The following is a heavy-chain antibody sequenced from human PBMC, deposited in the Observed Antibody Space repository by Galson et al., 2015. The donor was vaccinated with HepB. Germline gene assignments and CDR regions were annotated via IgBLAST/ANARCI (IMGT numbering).Heavy chain of an antibody. D-gene: IGHD6-13*01. CDR1: GYTFTSYG. V-gene: IGHV1-18*04. J-gene: IGHJ4*02. Sequence: SVKVSCKASGYTFTSYGINWLRQAPGQGLEWMGWISTYNNSTNYAQKFQGRVTMTTDTSTSTAHMELRRLRSDDTAVYYCGREIEDSSSWYATRYWGQGTLVTVSS. CDR3: GREIEDSSSWYATRY. CDR2: ISTYNNST.